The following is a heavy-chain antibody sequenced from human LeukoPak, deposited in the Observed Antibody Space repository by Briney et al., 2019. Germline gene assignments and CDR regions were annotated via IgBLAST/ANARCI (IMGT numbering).Heavy chain of an antibody. CDR3: AKDSYYDSSGYNYVGNFQH. J-gene: IGHJ1*01. V-gene: IGHV3-11*05. CDR2: ISSSSSYT. D-gene: IGHD3-22*01. Sequence: PGGSLRLSCAASGFTFSDYYMSWIRKAPGKGLEWVSYISSSSSYTKYGDSVKGRFTISRDNAKNSLYLQVNSLRAEDTAVYYCAKDSYYDSSGYNYVGNFQHWGQGTLVTVSS. CDR1: GFTFSDYY.